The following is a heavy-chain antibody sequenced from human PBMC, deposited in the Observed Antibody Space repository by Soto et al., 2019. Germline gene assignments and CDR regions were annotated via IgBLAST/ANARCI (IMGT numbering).Heavy chain of an antibody. V-gene: IGHV1-18*01. CDR1: GYTFSSYA. Sequence: GASVKVSCKPSGYTFSSYAISWVRQAPGQGLEWMGWISAYNDNTNYVQKLQGRVTMTTDTSTSTAYMELRSLRSDDTAVYYCAAPYGRAVAGDAFDIWGQGTMVTVSS. D-gene: IGHD6-19*01. J-gene: IGHJ3*02. CDR3: AAPYGRAVAGDAFDI. CDR2: ISAYNDNT.